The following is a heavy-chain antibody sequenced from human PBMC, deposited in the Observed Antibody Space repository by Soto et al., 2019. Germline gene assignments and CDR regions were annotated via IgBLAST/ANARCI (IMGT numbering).Heavy chain of an antibody. D-gene: IGHD6-13*01. V-gene: IGHV1-8*01. CDR3: ARIAAHYYGMDV. Sequence: ASVKVSGKASGYTFTSYDINWVRQATGQGLEWMGWMNPNSGNTGYAQKFQGRVTMTRNTSISTAYMELSSLRSEDTAVYYCARIAAHYYGMDVWGQGTTVTVSS. CDR2: MNPNSGNT. CDR1: GYTFTSYD. J-gene: IGHJ6*02.